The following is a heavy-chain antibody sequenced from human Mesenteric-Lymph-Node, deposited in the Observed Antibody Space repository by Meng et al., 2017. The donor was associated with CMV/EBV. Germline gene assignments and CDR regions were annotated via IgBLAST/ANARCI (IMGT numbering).Heavy chain of an antibody. CDR3: ARRGNNGRALDV. Sequence: SGAASGFIFSDFYMTWLRQAPGKGLEWISYIDYGSRTISYADSVKGRFTISRDNSNNKLYLQMNSLRAEDTAVYYCARRGNNGRALDVWGQGTTVTVSS. CDR2: IDYGSRTI. D-gene: IGHD2-8*01. CDR1: GFIFSDFY. V-gene: IGHV3-11*01. J-gene: IGHJ6*02.